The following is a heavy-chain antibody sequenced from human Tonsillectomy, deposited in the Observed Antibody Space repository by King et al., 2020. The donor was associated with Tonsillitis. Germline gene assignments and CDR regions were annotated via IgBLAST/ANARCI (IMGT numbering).Heavy chain of an antibody. D-gene: IGHD4-17*01. Sequence: QLVQSGAEVKKPGASVKVSCKASGYTFTSYGISWVRQAPGQGLEWMGWISTYNGNTNYAQKLQGGVTMTTDTPTSTAYMELRSLISDDTAVYYCARDGRDYGDYEGFNYWGQGTLVTVSS. CDR1: GYTFTSYG. CDR3: ARDGRDYGDYEGFNY. J-gene: IGHJ4*02. CDR2: ISTYNGNT. V-gene: IGHV1-18*04.